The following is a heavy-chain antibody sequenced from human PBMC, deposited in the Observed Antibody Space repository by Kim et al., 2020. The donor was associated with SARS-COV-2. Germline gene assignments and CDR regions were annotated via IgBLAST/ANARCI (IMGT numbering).Heavy chain of an antibody. J-gene: IGHJ5*02. V-gene: IGHV3-48*03. D-gene: IGHD2-21*01. CDR2: ISNSGTTI. CDR1: GFTFSNYE. Sequence: GGSLRLSCAASGFTFSNYEMNWVRQAPGKGLEWLSYISNSGTTIYYADPVKGRFIVSRYNAKNSLFLQMNSLRVEDTAVYYCARGTVGDTRGWFDPWGQGTLVTVSS. CDR3: ARGTVGDTRGWFDP.